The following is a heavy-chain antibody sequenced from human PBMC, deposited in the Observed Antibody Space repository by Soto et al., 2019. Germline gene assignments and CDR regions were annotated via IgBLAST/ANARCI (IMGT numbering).Heavy chain of an antibody. Sequence: SGPTLVNPTQTLTLTCTFSGSSLSTSGMCVSWIRQPPGKALEWLALIDWDDDKYYSTSLKTRLTIPKDTSKNQVVLTMTNMDPVDTATYYCARIPSGYYYYDMDVWGQGTTVTVSS. CDR2: IDWDDDK. J-gene: IGHJ6*02. CDR1: GSSLSTSGMC. V-gene: IGHV2-70*01. CDR3: ARIPSGYYYYDMDV.